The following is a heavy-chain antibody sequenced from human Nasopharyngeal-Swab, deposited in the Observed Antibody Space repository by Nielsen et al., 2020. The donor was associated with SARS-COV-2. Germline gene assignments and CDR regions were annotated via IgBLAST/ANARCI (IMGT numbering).Heavy chain of an antibody. J-gene: IGHJ4*02. Sequence: ASVKVSCKASGYTFINYGITWVRQATGKGLEWMGWSSAYNSNTNYAQKFQGRVTITTDTSTHTAYMELRSLRSDDTAVYYCARHGMADDYWGQGTLVTVSS. CDR1: GYTFINYG. D-gene: IGHD5-24*01. V-gene: IGHV1-18*01. CDR2: SSAYNSNT. CDR3: ARHGMADDY.